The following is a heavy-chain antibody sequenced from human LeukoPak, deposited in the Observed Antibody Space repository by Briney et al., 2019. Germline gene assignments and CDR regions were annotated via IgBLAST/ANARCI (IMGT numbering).Heavy chain of an antibody. CDR1: GGTFSSYA. Sequence: VASVKVSCKASGGTFSSYAISWVRQAPGQGLEWMGRIIPIFGIANYAQKLQGRVTITADKSTSTAYMELSSLRSEDTAVYYCARDFRDSSGCYRDWGQGTLVTVSS. CDR2: IIPIFGIA. D-gene: IGHD3-22*01. J-gene: IGHJ4*02. CDR3: ARDFRDSSGCYRD. V-gene: IGHV1-69*04.